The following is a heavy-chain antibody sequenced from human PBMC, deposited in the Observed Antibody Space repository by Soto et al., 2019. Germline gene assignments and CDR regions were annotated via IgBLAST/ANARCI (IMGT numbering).Heavy chain of an antibody. CDR3: ARDQTKWLTDAFDI. J-gene: IGHJ3*02. Sequence: HVQLVQSGAEVKKPGASLKVSCKASGYTFISYGVSWVRQAPGQGLEWLGWISPYNGNTNHAQKFQGRITMTTDSSTSTVYMDLRSLRPDDTAVYYCARDQTKWLTDAFDIWGQGTMVVVSS. D-gene: IGHD5-12*01. CDR1: GYTFISYG. CDR2: ISPYNGNT. V-gene: IGHV1-18*01.